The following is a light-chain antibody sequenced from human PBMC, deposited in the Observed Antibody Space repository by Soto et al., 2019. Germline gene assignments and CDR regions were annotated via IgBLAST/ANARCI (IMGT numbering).Light chain of an antibody. Sequence: IVLTQSPCTLSLSPGERATLSCRASQSVSSNNLAWYQQRPGQAPRVVIYGASTRATGIPERFSGSGSGTDFTLTISRLEPEDFAVYYCQQYGRSPFTFGPGTKVDIK. CDR2: GAS. CDR1: QSVSSNN. J-gene: IGKJ3*01. CDR3: QQYGRSPFT. V-gene: IGKV3-20*01.